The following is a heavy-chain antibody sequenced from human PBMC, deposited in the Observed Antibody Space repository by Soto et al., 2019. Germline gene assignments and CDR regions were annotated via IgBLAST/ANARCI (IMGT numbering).Heavy chain of an antibody. J-gene: IGHJ6*02. CDR1: GYTLTELS. V-gene: IGHV1-24*01. Sequence: ASVKVSCKVSGYTLTELSMHWVRQAPGKGLEWMGGFDPEDGETIYAQKFQGRVTMTEDTSTDTAYMELSSLRSEDTAVYYCATEIGAAAAHYYYYGMDVWGQGTTVTVSS. CDR2: FDPEDGET. CDR3: ATEIGAAAAHYYYYGMDV. D-gene: IGHD6-13*01.